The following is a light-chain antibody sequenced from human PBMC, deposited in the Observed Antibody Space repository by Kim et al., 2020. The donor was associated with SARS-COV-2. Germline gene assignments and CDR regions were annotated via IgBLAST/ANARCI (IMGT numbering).Light chain of an antibody. CDR2: SNS. J-gene: IGLJ1*01. V-gene: IGLV3-21*04. CDR3: QVWDGGSDHYV. Sequence: SYELTQPPSVSVAPGETARVTCGGSDVGSRVVHWYQQKSGQAPILVMYSNSGRPSGIPDRFSGSNSANTATLTINRVEAGDEADYYCQVWDGGSDHYVFGPGTQLTVL. CDR1: DVGSRV.